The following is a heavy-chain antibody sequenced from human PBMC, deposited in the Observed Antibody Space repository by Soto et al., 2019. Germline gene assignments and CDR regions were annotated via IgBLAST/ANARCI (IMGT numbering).Heavy chain of an antibody. CDR2: ISYDGSNK. D-gene: IGHD3-22*01. Sequence: HPGGSLRLSCAASGFTFSSYGMHWVRQAPGKGLEWVAVISYDGSNKYYADSVKGRFTISRDNSKNTLYLQMNSLRAEDTAVYYCAKPTKRDNTYYYDSSVPLGTCLDPWGQGTLVTVSS. CDR1: GFTFSSYG. V-gene: IGHV3-30*18. J-gene: IGHJ5*02. CDR3: AKPTKRDNTYYYDSSVPLGTCLDP.